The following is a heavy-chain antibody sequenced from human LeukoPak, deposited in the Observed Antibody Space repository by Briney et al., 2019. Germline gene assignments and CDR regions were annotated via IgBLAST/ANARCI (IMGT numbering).Heavy chain of an antibody. CDR1: GFTVDSNY. CDR2: IYTGGNT. V-gene: IGHV3-53*01. J-gene: IGHJ4*02. Sequence: GGSLRLSCAASGFTVDSNYLRWVRQAPGKGLEWVSTIYTGGNTYYAASVKGRFTISRDFSKNTVFLHMNSLRAEDTAMYYCARGDDSGYYDYFDYWGQGALVTVSS. D-gene: IGHD3-22*01. CDR3: ARGDDSGYYDYFDY.